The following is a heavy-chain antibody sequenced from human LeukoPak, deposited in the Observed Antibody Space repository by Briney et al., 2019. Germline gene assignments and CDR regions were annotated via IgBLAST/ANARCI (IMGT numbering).Heavy chain of an antibody. CDR2: MSPGRGYT. Sequence: GASVKVSRKTSGYTFSNYDMNWVRQATGQGLEGLGWMSPGRGYTGYAQKFQGRVTMTRDISITTAYVELSSLRSEDTAVYYCARGIEAGVDYWGQGTLVTVPS. J-gene: IGHJ4*02. CDR3: ARGIEAGVDY. D-gene: IGHD6-25*01. V-gene: IGHV1-8*02. CDR1: GYTFSNYD.